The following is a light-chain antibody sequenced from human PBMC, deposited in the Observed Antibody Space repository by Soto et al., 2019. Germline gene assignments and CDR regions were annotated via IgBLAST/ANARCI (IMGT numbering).Light chain of an antibody. V-gene: IGKV1-39*01. CDR1: RRISTY. J-gene: IGKJ5*01. CDR2: GAS. CDR3: QQSYTTSIT. Sequence: DIQMTQSPSSLSASVGDRVTITCRASRRISTYLNWYQQKPGKAPKLLIYGASTLQGGVPSRFSGSGSGTDFTLTISSLQPEDFATYYCQQSYTTSITFGQGTRLEIE.